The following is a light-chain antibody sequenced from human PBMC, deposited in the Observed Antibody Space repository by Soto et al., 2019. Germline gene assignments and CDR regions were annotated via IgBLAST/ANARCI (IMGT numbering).Light chain of an antibody. CDR1: SSDVGGYNY. J-gene: IGLJ1*01. V-gene: IGLV2-14*01. Sequence: QSVLTQPASVSGSPGQSITISCTGNSSDVGGYNYVSWYQQHPGKAPKLMSYDVSNRPSGVSNRFSGSKSGNTASLTISGLQAQVEADYYCSSYTSSSTLLYVFGTRTKVTVL. CDR3: SSYTSSSTLLYV. CDR2: DVS.